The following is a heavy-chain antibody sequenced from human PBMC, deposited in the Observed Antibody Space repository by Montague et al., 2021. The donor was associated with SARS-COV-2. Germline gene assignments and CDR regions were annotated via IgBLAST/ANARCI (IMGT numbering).Heavy chain of an antibody. D-gene: IGHD3-10*01. J-gene: IGHJ4*02. V-gene: IGHV6-1*01. CDR1: GDSVSSNSAA. Sequence: CAISGDSVSSNSAAWNWIRQSPSRGLEWLGRTYYRSKWYNDYAVSVKSRITINPDTSKNQFSLQLNSVTPEDTAVYYCARGRWGAPGTGRLFDYWGQGTLVTVSS. CDR2: TYYRSKWYN. CDR3: ARGRWGAPGTGRLFDY.